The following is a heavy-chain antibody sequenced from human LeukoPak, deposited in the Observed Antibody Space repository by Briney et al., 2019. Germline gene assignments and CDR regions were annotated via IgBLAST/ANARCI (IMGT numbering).Heavy chain of an antibody. CDR2: IKSKTDGGTT. CDR3: TTDPQIYCSSTSCYP. CDR1: GFTFSNAW. D-gene: IGHD2-2*01. V-gene: IGHV3-15*01. J-gene: IGHJ5*02. Sequence: GGSLRLSCAAPGFTFSNAWMSWVRQAPGKGLEWVGRIKSKTDGGTTDYAAPVKGKFTISRDDSKNTLYLQMNSLKTEDTAVYYCTTDPQIYCSSTSCYPWGQGTLVTVSS.